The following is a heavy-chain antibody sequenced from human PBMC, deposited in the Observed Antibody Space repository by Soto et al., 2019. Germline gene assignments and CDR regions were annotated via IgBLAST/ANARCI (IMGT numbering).Heavy chain of an antibody. Sequence: QVQLVQSGAEVKKPGASVKVSCKASGYSFRSYYLHWVRQAPGQGFEWLGIINPSDGTTNYAQKFQGRVTMASDTSTSTVYMDLSSLRSEDTAVYYCARSYVTSRPIDYWGQGTLVTVSS. CDR2: INPSDGTT. CDR1: GYSFRSYY. CDR3: ARSYVTSRPIDY. J-gene: IGHJ4*02. V-gene: IGHV1-46*01. D-gene: IGHD1-1*01.